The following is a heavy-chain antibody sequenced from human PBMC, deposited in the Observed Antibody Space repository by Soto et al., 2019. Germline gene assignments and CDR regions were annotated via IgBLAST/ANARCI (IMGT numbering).Heavy chain of an antibody. D-gene: IGHD3-10*01. V-gene: IGHV3-23*01. J-gene: IGHJ3*02. CDR3: AKDQNNLWFGELFHPEHGGFDAFDI. CDR2: ISGSGGST. Sequence: GGSLRLSCAASGFTFSSYAMSWVRQAPGKGLEWGSAISGSGGSTYYADSVKGRFTISRDNSKNTLYLQMNSLRAEDTAVYYCAKDQNNLWFGELFHPEHGGFDAFDIWGQGTMVTVSS. CDR1: GFTFSSYA.